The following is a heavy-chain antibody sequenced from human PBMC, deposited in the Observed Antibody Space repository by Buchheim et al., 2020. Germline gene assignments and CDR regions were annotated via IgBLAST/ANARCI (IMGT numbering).Heavy chain of an antibody. Sequence: QVQLQESGPGLVKPSQTLSLTCSVSGGSMSNGDYYWSWIRQPPGKGLEWIGYIYYSGSTDYNPSLKSRVTISVDPSKNQFSLKLSSVTAADTAVYYCARASGYYGSGSYYRLNLNWIDPWGQGTL. CDR2: IYYSGST. J-gene: IGHJ5*02. V-gene: IGHV4-30-4*01. CDR3: ARASGYYGSGSYYRLNLNWIDP. CDR1: GGSMSNGDYY. D-gene: IGHD3-10*01.